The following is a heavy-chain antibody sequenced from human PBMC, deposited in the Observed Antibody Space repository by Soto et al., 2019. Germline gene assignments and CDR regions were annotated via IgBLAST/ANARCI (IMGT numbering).Heavy chain of an antibody. J-gene: IGHJ4*02. D-gene: IGHD3-10*01. Sequence: GGSLRLSCSASGFTFSTYAMHWVRQAPGKGLEYVSAISINGGSTYYADSVKGRFTISRDNSKNTLYLQMSSLRTADTAIYYCVKGGITMVRGVLFAYWGQGTPVTVSS. CDR1: GFTFSTYA. CDR2: ISINGGST. CDR3: VKGGITMVRGVLFAY. V-gene: IGHV3-64D*06.